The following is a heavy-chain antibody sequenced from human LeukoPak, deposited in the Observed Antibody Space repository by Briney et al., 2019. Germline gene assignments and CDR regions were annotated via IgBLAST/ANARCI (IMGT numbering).Heavy chain of an antibody. D-gene: IGHD3-10*01. V-gene: IGHV3-48*03. CDR2: ISSSGSTI. Sequence: GGSLRLSCAASGFTFSSYEMNWVRQAPGKGLERVSYISSSGSTIYYADPVTGRFTISRDNAKNSLYLQMTSLRAEDTAVYYCAGSPVLLWFGELTKVDYWGQGTLVTVSS. CDR3: AGSPVLLWFGELTKVDY. J-gene: IGHJ4*02. CDR1: GFTFSSYE.